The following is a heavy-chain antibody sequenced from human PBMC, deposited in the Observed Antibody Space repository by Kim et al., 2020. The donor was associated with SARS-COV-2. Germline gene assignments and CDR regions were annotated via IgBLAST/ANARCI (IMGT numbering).Heavy chain of an antibody. CDR1: GGSISSSSYY. Sequence: SETLSLICTVSGGSISSSSYYWGWIRQPPGKGLEWIGSIYYSGSTYYNPSLMSRVTISVDTSKNQFSLKLSSVTAADTAVYYCARLLLGWTRDGYNSAF. J-gene: IGHJ3*01. CDR3: ARLLLGWTRDGYNSAF. CDR2: IYYSGST. D-gene: IGHD5-12*01. V-gene: IGHV4-39*01.